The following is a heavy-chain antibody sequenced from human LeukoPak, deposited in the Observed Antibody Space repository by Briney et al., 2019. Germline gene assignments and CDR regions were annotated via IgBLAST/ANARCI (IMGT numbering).Heavy chain of an antibody. V-gene: IGHV4-59*01. J-gene: IGHJ4*02. CDR2: TYYSGST. D-gene: IGHD3-10*01. Sequence: SETLSLTCTVSGGSISSYYWSWIRQPPGKGLEWIGYTYYSGSTNYNPSLKSRVTISVDTSKNQFSLKLSSVTAADTAVYYCARGSPVYYYGSGSYLDYWGQGTLVTVSS. CDR1: GGSISSYY. CDR3: ARGSPVYYYGSGSYLDY.